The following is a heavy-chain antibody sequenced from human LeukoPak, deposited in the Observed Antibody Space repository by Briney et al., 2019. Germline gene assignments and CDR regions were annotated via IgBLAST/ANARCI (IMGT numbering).Heavy chain of an antibody. CDR1: GGTFGNYA. CDR3: ARGSGDTMIVGGSFGY. D-gene: IGHD3-22*01. J-gene: IGHJ4*02. CDR2: IIPILGIA. Sequence: GASVKVSCKASGGTFGNYAISWVRQAPGHGLEWMGGIIPILGIANYAQKFQGRVTITADKSTSTAYMELSSLRSEDTAVYYCARGSGDTMIVGGSFGYWGQGTLVTVSS. V-gene: IGHV1-69*10.